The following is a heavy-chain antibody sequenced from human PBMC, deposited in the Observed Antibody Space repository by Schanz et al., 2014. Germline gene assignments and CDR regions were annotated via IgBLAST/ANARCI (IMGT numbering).Heavy chain of an antibody. CDR1: GFDFNSYS. D-gene: IGHD4-17*01. J-gene: IGHJ4*02. V-gene: IGHV3-48*01. CDR2: IDGKSTTV. CDR3: ARDGDRFYHNYYMDV. Sequence: EVRLVESGGGLVQPGGSLRLSCEASGFDFNSYSMNWVRQVPGKGLEWLSYIDGKSTTVYYADSVKGRFTVSRDNARNSLYLHMNTLGAEDTAVYYCARDGDRFYHNYYMDVWGQGTLVTVSS.